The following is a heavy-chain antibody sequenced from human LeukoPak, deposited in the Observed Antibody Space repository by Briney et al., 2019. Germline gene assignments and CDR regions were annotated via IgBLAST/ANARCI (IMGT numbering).Heavy chain of an antibody. CDR3: ARDYYGMDV. CDR1: GYTLTDYW. CDR2: INPKRGDT. V-gene: IGHV1-2*02. J-gene: IGHJ6*02. Sequence: ASVKVSCKASGYTLTDYWMHWVRQAPGQGLEWMGWINPKRGDTDYAQKFQGRVSMTRDASISTAYMELNRLTSDDTAVYYCARDYYGMDVWGQGTTVTVSS.